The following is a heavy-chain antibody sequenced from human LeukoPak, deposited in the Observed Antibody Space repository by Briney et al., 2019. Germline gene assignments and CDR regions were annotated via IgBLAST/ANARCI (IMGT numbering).Heavy chain of an antibody. J-gene: IGHJ4*02. D-gene: IGHD4-11*01. Sequence: GGSLRLSCAASGFTFSSYSMNWVRQAPGKGLEWVSYISSGSSTIYCADSVKGRFTISRDNAKNSLYLQMNSLRAEDTAVYYCARSTVTSLEFDYWGQGTLVTVSS. CDR3: ARSTVTSLEFDY. CDR1: GFTFSSYS. CDR2: ISSGSSTI. V-gene: IGHV3-48*01.